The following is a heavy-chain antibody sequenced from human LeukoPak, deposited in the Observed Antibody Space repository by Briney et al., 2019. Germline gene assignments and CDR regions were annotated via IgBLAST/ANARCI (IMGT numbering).Heavy chain of an antibody. CDR1: GGSISSSSYY. D-gene: IGHD6-6*01. CDR2: IYYSGST. CDR3: ARDLYSSSSDYFDY. J-gene: IGHJ4*02. V-gene: IGHV4-39*07. Sequence: ASETLSLTCTVSGGSISSSSYYWGWIRQPPGKGLEWIGSIYYSGSTYYNPSLKSRVTISVDTSKNQFSLKLSSVTAADTAVYYCARDLYSSSSDYFDYWGQGTLVTVSS.